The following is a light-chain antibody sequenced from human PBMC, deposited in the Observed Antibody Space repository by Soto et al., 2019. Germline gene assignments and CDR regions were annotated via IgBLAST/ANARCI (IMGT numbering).Light chain of an antibody. Sequence: DIVLTQSPDPLSLSPGERGTLSCMASQRVSSGSLAWYQQQPGQAPRILTYGASNRATGIPDRFSGSGSGTDFTLTISRLDPEDFAVYYCQQYGSSGTLGQGTKVDIK. J-gene: IGKJ1*01. CDR1: QRVSSGS. CDR2: GAS. V-gene: IGKV3-20*01. CDR3: QQYGSSGT.